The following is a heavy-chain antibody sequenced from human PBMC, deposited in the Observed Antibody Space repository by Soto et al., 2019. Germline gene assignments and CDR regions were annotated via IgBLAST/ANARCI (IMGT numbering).Heavy chain of an antibody. CDR3: ARDASERVIVVVPGAFDI. V-gene: IGHV1-46*01. D-gene: IGHD3-22*01. J-gene: IGHJ3*02. CDR1: GYTFTSYY. Sequence: QVQLVQSGAEVKKPGASVKVSCKASGYTFTSYYMHWVRQAPGQGLEWMGIINPSGGSTSYAQKFQGRVTMTRDTSTSTVYMELSSLRSEDTAVYYCARDASERVIVVVPGAFDIWGQGTMVTVSS. CDR2: INPSGGST.